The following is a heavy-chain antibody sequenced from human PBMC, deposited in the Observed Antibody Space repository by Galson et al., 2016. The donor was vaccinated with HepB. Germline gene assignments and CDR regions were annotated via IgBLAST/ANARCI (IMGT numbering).Heavy chain of an antibody. Sequence: SLRLSCAASGFNFGNYAMNWVRQAPGKGPEWVSSIKGGGASPKYADSVPGRFTISRDNTHNTLHLQMNSLRAEDTAVYYCVKDFYGSGSYFSVGHDHWGQGTLVTVSS. J-gene: IGHJ4*02. CDR3: VKDFYGSGSYFSVGHDH. CDR1: GFNFGNYA. V-gene: IGHV3-23*01. CDR2: IKGGGASP. D-gene: IGHD3-10*01.